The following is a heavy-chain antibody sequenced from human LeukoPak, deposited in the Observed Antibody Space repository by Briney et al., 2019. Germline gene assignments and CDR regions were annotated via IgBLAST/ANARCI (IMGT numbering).Heavy chain of an antibody. J-gene: IGHJ4*02. Sequence: PGRSLRLSCAASGFTFSSYAMHWVRQAPGKGLEWGAGISYDGSNKYYADSVKGRFTISRDNSKNTLYLQMNSLRAEDTAVYYCAREGSIAVAGTFDYWGQGTLVTVSS. CDR2: ISYDGSNK. CDR1: GFTFSSYA. CDR3: AREGSIAVAGTFDY. D-gene: IGHD6-19*01. V-gene: IGHV3-30*04.